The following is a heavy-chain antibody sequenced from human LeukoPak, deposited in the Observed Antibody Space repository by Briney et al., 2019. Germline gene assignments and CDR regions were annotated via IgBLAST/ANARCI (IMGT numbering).Heavy chain of an antibody. J-gene: IGHJ4*02. V-gene: IGHV3-23*01. Sequence: SGGSLRLSCDASGFTFSTYAMSWVRQAPGEGLEWVSGLSGSGGSTWYADSVKGRFTISRDNSKNTVYLHMNSLRAEDTAVYYCAKFEGLCGSANTCYHFDCWGQGTLVTVSS. CDR2: LSGSGGST. D-gene: IGHD2-2*01. CDR1: GFTFSTYA. CDR3: AKFEGLCGSANTCYHFDC.